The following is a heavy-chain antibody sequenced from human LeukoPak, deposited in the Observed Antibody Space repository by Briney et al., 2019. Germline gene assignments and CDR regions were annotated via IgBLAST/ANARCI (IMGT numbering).Heavy chain of an antibody. Sequence: GSLRLSCAASGFTFSSYAMHWVRQAPGKGLEWIGEINHSGSTNYNPSLKSRVTISVDTSKNQFSLKLSSVTAADTAVYYCARGTPTDYVWGSYRPPDYWGQGTLVTVSS. CDR2: INHSGST. CDR3: ARGTPTDYVWGSYRPPDY. J-gene: IGHJ4*02. D-gene: IGHD3-16*02. V-gene: IGHV4-34*01. CDR1: GFTFSSYA.